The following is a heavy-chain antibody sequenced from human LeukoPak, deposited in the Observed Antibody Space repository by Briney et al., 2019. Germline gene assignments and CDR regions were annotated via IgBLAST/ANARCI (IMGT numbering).Heavy chain of an antibody. D-gene: IGHD1-26*01. CDR1: GYTFTNYA. V-gene: IGHV1-3*01. CDR2: INADNGST. Sequence: ASVKVSCKASGYTFTNYAIHWVRQAPGQRLEWLGWINADNGSTKYSQRFQGRVTITRDTSANTAHMELSSLRSEDTAVYYCARSRYSGRYYPFDYWGQGALVTVSS. CDR3: ARSRYSGRYYPFDY. J-gene: IGHJ4*02.